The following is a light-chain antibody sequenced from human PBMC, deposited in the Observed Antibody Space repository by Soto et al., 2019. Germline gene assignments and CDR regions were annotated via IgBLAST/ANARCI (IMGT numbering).Light chain of an antibody. CDR3: LQEYNYPLT. Sequence: AIQMTQSPSSLSASVGDSVTITCRASQGIRNDLGWYQQKPGKAPKLLIYAASSLQSGVPSRLSGSGSGTDFTLTISSLQPEECATYDCLQEYNYPLTFGQGTRLEIK. CDR1: QGIRND. V-gene: IGKV1-6*01. J-gene: IGKJ5*01. CDR2: AAS.